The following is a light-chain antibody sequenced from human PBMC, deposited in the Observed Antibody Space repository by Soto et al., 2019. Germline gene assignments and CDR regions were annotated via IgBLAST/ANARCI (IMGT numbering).Light chain of an antibody. J-gene: IGKJ5*01. CDR3: HQRSNWPPIT. V-gene: IGKV3-11*01. CDR2: DAS. Sequence: EIVLTQSPATLSLSPGDRATLSCRASQSVSSYLAWYQQKPGQAPRLLIYDASNRATCIPARFSGSGSGTDFTLTISSLEPEDFAVYYCHQRSNWPPITFGQGTRLEIK. CDR1: QSVSSY.